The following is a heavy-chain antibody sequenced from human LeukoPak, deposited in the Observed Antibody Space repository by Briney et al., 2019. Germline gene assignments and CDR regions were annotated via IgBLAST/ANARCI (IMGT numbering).Heavy chain of an antibody. V-gene: IGHV4-34*01. Sequence: SETLSLTCAVYGGSFSGYYWSWIRQPPGKGLEWIGEINHSGSTNYNPSLKSRVTISVDTSKNQFSLKLSSVAAADTAVYYCARGRGTRVGYNWFDPWGQGTLVTVSS. CDR2: INHSGST. D-gene: IGHD3-16*01. J-gene: IGHJ5*02. CDR1: GGSFSGYY. CDR3: ARGRGTRVGYNWFDP.